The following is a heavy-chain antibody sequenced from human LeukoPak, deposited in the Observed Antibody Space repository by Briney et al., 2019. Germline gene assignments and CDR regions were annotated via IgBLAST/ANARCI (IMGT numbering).Heavy chain of an antibody. CDR1: GFTFSSYD. CDR2: ISGAGGTT. Sequence: GGSLRLSCAASGFTFSSYDMSWVHQAPGKGLEWVSYISGAGGTTYYADSVKGRFTISRDNSKNTMYLQMNSLRAEDTAVYYCAKDLVATTYRDAFDIWGQGTMVTVSS. J-gene: IGHJ3*02. V-gene: IGHV3-23*01. D-gene: IGHD5-12*01. CDR3: AKDLVATTYRDAFDI.